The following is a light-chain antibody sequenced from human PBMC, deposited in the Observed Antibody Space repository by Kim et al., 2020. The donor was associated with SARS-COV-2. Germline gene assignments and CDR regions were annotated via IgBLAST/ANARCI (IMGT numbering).Light chain of an antibody. CDR1: QSFSRL. Sequence: VSPGGRATPSCRASQSFSRLLAWYRQKPGQAPRLLSHGASTWATGIPPMINGSGSGTEFTLTISSLMSDDFVIYYCQQYNSWPLTFGGGTKVDIK. CDR3: QQYNSWPLT. J-gene: IGKJ4*01. CDR2: GAS. V-gene: IGKV3-15*01.